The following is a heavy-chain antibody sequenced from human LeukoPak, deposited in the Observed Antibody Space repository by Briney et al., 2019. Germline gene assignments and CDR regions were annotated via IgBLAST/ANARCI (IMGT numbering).Heavy chain of an antibody. CDR1: GFTFSSYG. CDR2: IRYDGSNK. V-gene: IGHV3-30*02. D-gene: IGHD1-26*01. J-gene: IGHJ3*02. Sequence: GGSLRLSCAASGFTFSSYGMHWVRQAPGKGLEWVAFIRYDGSNKYYADSVKGRFTISRDNSKNTLYLQMNSLRAEDTAVYYCAGAASTERGAFDIWGQGTMVTVSS. CDR3: AGAASTERGAFDI.